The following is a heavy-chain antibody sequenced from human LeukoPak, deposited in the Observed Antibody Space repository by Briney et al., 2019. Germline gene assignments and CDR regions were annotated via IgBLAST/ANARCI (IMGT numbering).Heavy chain of an antibody. CDR2: IYYSGST. CDR1: GGSISSSSYY. J-gene: IGHJ4*02. CDR3: ARDRAAESSFDY. Sequence: PSETLSLTCTVSGGSISSSSYYWGWIRQPPGKGLEWIGSIYYSGSTYYNPSLKSRVTISVDTSKNQFSLKLSSVTAADTAVYYCARDRAAESSFDYWGQGTLVTVSS. D-gene: IGHD1-14*01. V-gene: IGHV4-39*07.